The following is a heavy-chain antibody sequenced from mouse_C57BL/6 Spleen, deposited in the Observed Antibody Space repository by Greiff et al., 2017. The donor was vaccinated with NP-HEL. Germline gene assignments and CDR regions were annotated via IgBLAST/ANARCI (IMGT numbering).Heavy chain of an antibody. V-gene: IGHV1-18*01. J-gene: IGHJ4*01. D-gene: IGHD1-1*01. CDR3: ARVNYGSSIYYYAMDY. CDR1: GYTFTDYN. Sequence: EVQLQQSGPELVKPGASVKIPCKASGYTFTDYNMDWVKQSHGKSLEWIGDINPNNGGTIYNQKFKGKATLTVDKSSSTAYMELRSLTSEDTAVYYCARVNYGSSIYYYAMDYWGQGTSVTVSS. CDR2: INPNNGGT.